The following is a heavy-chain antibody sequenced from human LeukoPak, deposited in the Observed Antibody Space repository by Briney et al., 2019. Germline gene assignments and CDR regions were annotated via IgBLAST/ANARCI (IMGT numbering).Heavy chain of an antibody. CDR1: GFTFSSYS. Sequence: GGSLRLSCAASGFTFSSYSMNWVRQAPGKGLEWVSSISSSSSYIYYADSVKGRFTISRDNAKNSLYLQMNSLRAEDTAVYYCARDGDMVRGPSWGYWGQGTLVTVSS. V-gene: IGHV3-21*01. J-gene: IGHJ4*02. CDR2: ISSSSSYI. CDR3: ARDGDMVRGPSWGY. D-gene: IGHD3-10*01.